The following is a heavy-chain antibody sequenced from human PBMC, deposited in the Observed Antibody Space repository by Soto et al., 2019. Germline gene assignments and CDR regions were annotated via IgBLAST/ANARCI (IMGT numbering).Heavy chain of an antibody. D-gene: IGHD1-26*01. CDR2: ISYDGSNK. V-gene: IGHV3-30*18. CDR3: AKDLSYGSYLFDY. J-gene: IGHJ4*02. CDR1: GFTFSSYG. Sequence: QVQLVESGGGVVQPGRSLRLSCAASGFTFSSYGMHWVRQAPGKGLEWVAVISYDGSNKYYADSVNGRFTISRDNSKNTLYLQMNSLRAEDTAVYYCAKDLSYGSYLFDYWGQGTLVTVSS.